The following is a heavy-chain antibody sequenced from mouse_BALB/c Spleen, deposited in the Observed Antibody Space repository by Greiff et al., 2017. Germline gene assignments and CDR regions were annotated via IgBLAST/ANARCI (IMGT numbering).Heavy chain of an antibody. CDR2: ISCYNGAT. V-gene: IGHV1S34*01. Sequence: LVKTGASVKISCKASGYSFTGYYMHWVKQSHGKSLEWIGYISCYNGATSYNQKFKGKATFTVDTSSSTAFMQFNSLTSEDSAVYYSAPQTLAHVMGNWGDGASVTASS. J-gene: IGHJ4*01. D-gene: IGHD6-1*01. CDR3: APQTLAHVMGN. CDR1: GYSFTGYY.